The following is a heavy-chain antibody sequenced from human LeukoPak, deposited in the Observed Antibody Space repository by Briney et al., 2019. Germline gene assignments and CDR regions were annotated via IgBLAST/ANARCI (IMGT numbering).Heavy chain of an antibody. V-gene: IGHV3-23*01. CDR2: ISGGGGTT. J-gene: IGHJ4*02. Sequence: GGSLRLSCAASGFTFSSYAMNWVRQAPGKGLEWVSGISGGGGTTYYADSVKGRFTITRDNSKNTLYLQMNSLRAEDTALYYCATDKNHDILTGFSYWGQGTLVTVSS. D-gene: IGHD3-9*01. CDR3: ATDKNHDILTGFSY. CDR1: GFTFSSYA.